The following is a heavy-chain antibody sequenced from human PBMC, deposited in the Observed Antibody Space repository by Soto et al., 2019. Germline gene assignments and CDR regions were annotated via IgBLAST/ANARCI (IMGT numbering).Heavy chain of an antibody. J-gene: IGHJ4*02. CDR3: ARAPMITFGGVIPYFDY. D-gene: IGHD3-16*02. Sequence: GGSLRLSCAASGFTFSSYSMNWVRQAPGKGLEWVSYISSSSSTIYYADSVKGRFTISRDNAKNSLYLQMNSLRAEDTAVYYCARAPMITFGGVIPYFDYWGQGTLVTVSS. V-gene: IGHV3-48*01. CDR1: GFTFSSYS. CDR2: ISSSSSTI.